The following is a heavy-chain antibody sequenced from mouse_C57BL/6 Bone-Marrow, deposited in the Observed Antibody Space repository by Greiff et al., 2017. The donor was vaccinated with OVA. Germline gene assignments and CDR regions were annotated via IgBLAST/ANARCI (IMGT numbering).Heavy chain of an antibody. CDR1: GFSFNTYA. CDR2: IRSKSNNYAT. Sequence: EVKLQESGGGLVQPKGSLKLSCAASGFSFNTYAMNWVRQAPGKGLEWVARIRSKSNNYATYYADSVKDRFTISRDDSESMLYLQMNNLKTEDTAMYYCVRRGTTGGYAMDYWGQGTSVTVSS. V-gene: IGHV10-1*01. CDR3: VRRGTTGGYAMDY. D-gene: IGHD1-1*01. J-gene: IGHJ4*01.